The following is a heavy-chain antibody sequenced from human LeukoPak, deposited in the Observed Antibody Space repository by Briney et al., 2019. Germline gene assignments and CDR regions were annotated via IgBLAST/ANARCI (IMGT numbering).Heavy chain of an antibody. V-gene: IGHV3-7*04. CDR1: GFTFSSYW. D-gene: IGHD6-19*01. J-gene: IGHJ3*02. Sequence: GGSLRLSCAASGFTFSSYWMSWVRQAPGKGLEWVANIKQDGSEKYYVDSVKGRFTISRDNAKNSLYLQMNSLRAEDTAVYYCARDLGQWLALDAFDIWGQGTMVTASS. CDR2: IKQDGSEK. CDR3: ARDLGQWLALDAFDI.